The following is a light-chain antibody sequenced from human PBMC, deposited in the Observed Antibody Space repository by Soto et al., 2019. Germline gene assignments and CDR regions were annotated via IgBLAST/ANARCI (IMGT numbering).Light chain of an antibody. J-gene: IGKJ2*02. CDR1: PSISTW. CDR3: QQYDPYCT. CDR2: KGS. Sequence: DIQMTQSPSTLSASVGDRVTITCRASPSISTWLDWYQQKPGKAPKLLIYKGSSVASGVPSRFSGSGSGTEFTLTISSLQPDDSATYYCQQYDPYCTFGQGTKLEI. V-gene: IGKV1-5*03.